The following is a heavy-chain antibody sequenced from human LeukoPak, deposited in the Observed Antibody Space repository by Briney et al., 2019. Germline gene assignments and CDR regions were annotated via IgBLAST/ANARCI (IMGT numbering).Heavy chain of an antibody. CDR3: AREAGYVWWCYRYTAYFDY. D-gene: IGHD3-16*02. V-gene: IGHV4-34*01. CDR2: INHSGST. CDR1: GGSFSGYY. Sequence: SETLSLTCAVYGGSFSGYYWSWIRQPPGKGLEWIGEINHSGSTNYNPSLKSRVTISVDTSKNQFSLKLSSVTAADTAVYYCAREAGYVWWCYRYTAYFDYWGQGTLVTVSS. J-gene: IGHJ4*02.